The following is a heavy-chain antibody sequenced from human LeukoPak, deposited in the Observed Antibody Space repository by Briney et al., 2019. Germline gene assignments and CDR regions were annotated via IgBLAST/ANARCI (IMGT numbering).Heavy chain of an antibody. J-gene: IGHJ4*02. CDR2: INQGGSDK. V-gene: IGHV3-7*01. CDR3: TRDRSRAEDD. D-gene: IGHD1-14*01. Sequence: GGSRRLSCAASGFTFSGHWMSWVRQAPGKGLEWVANINQGGSDKYYVDSVKGRFTISRDNANDLLYLQMNSLRGEDTAVYYCTRDRSRAEDDWGQGTLVTVSS. CDR1: GFTFSGHW.